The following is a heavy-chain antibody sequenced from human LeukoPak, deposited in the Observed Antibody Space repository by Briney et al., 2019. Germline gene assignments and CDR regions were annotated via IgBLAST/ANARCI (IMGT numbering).Heavy chain of an antibody. CDR2: IKSKTDGGTT. D-gene: IGHD3-3*01. V-gene: IGHV3-15*01. CDR3: TTYIYYDFWGGKGWFDY. J-gene: IGHJ4*02. Sequence: GGSLRLSCAASGFTFSNAWMSWVRQAPGKGLEWVGRIKSKTDGGTTDYAAPVKGRFTISRDDSKNTLYLQMNSLKTEDTAVYYCTTYIYYDFWGGKGWFDYWGQGTLVTVSS. CDR1: GFTFSNAW.